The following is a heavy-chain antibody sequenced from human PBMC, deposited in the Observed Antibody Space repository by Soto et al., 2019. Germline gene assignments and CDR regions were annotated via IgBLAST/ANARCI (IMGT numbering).Heavy chain of an antibody. J-gene: IGHJ4*02. CDR2: ISGSGGST. Sequence: SGGSLRLSCAASGFTFSSYAMSWVRQAPGKGLEWVSAISGSGGSTYYADSVKGRFTISRDNSKNTLYLQMNSLRAEDTAVYYCAKDRMRVGGYFDYWGQGTLVTSPQ. V-gene: IGHV3-23*01. CDR3: AKDRMRVGGYFDY. D-gene: IGHD1-26*01. CDR1: GFTFSSYA.